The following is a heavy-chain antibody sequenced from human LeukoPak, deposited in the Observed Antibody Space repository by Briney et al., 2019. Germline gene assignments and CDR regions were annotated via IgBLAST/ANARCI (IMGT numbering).Heavy chain of an antibody. CDR3: AKDCPHYYYSSGNHWFQP. Sequence: GRSLRLSCAASGFTFSSYAMHWVRQAPGKGLEWVAVISYDGSNKYYADSVKGRFTISRDNSKNTLYLQMNSLRAEDTAVYYCAKDCPHYYYSSGNHWFQPWGQGTLVTVSS. CDR2: ISYDGSNK. J-gene: IGHJ5*02. D-gene: IGHD3-22*01. V-gene: IGHV3-30-3*01. CDR1: GFTFSSYA.